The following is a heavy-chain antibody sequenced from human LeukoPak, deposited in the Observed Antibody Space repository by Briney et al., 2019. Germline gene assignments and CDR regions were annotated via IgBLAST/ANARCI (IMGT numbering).Heavy chain of an antibody. CDR1: GYPFTGYY. V-gene: IGHV1-2*02. J-gene: IGHJ4*02. D-gene: IGHD6-13*01. CDR2: INPNSGGT. Sequence: ASVKVSCKASGYPFTGYYMHWVRQAPGQGLEWMGWINPNSGGTNYAQKFQGRVTMTRDTSISTAYMELSRLRSDDTAVYYCARESTGAAAGHFDYWGQGTLVTVSS. CDR3: ARESTGAAAGHFDY.